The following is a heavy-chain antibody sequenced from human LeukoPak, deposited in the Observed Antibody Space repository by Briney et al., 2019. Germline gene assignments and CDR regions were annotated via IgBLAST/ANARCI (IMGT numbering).Heavy chain of an antibody. CDR1: GFTFSSYG. Sequence: PGGSLRLSCAASGFTFSSYGMHWVRQAPGKGLEWVAVISSDGSYKHYADSVKGRFTISRDNSKNTLYLQMNSLRVEDAAVYYCAKKNAGKYWEGADYWGQGTLVTVSS. V-gene: IGHV3-30*18. J-gene: IGHJ4*02. CDR2: ISSDGSYK. D-gene: IGHD2-8*02. CDR3: AKKNAGKYWEGADY.